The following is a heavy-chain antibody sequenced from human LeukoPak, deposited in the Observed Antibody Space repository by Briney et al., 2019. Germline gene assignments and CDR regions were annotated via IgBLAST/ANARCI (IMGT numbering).Heavy chain of an antibody. Sequence: PSETLPLTCTVSGGSISSYYWSWIRQPPGKGLEWIGYIYYSGSTNYNPSLKSRVTISVDTSKNQFSLKLSSVTAADTAVYYCARQGDSSGVDAFDIWGQGTMVTVSS. CDR1: GGSISSYY. CDR2: IYYSGST. CDR3: ARQGDSSGVDAFDI. D-gene: IGHD3-22*01. J-gene: IGHJ3*02. V-gene: IGHV4-59*08.